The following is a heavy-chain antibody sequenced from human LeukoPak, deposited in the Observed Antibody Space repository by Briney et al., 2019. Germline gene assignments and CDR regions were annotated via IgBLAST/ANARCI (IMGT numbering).Heavy chain of an antibody. J-gene: IGHJ3*02. CDR3: ARDSSGYYLSAFDI. Sequence: SSNYMSWVRQAPGKGLEWIGSIYYSGSTYYNPSLKSRVTISVDTSKNQFSLKLSSVTAADTAVYYCARDSSGYYLSAFDIWGQGTMVTVSS. V-gene: IGHV4-39*02. D-gene: IGHD3-22*01. CDR2: IYYSGST. CDR1: SSNY.